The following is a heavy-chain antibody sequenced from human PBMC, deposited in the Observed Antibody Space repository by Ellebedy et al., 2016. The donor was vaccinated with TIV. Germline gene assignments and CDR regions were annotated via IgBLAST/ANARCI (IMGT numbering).Heavy chain of an antibody. CDR1: GFTFSNAW. J-gene: IGHJ4*02. CDR3: TTTAVAGQQYYFDY. CDR2: IKSKTDGGTT. Sequence: GESLKISXAASGFTFSNAWMSWVRQAPGKGLEWVGRIKSKTDGGTTDYAAPVKGRFTISRDDSKNTLYLQMNSLKTEDTAVYYCTTTAVAGQQYYFDYWGQGTLVTVSS. D-gene: IGHD6-19*01. V-gene: IGHV3-15*01.